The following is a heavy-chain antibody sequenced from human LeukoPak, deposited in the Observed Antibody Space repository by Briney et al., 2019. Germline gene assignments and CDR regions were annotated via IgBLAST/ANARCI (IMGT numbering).Heavy chain of an antibody. CDR3: ARFPRIAVAGAFDY. V-gene: IGHV1-46*01. D-gene: IGHD6-19*01. J-gene: IGHJ4*02. CDR2: INLTGGST. CDR1: GYTFTRYY. Sequence: ASVKVSCKASGYTFTRYYLHWVPQAPGQGVGRMGIINLTGGSTSYAQLLQGRVTITRETPTSTVYVELSSLRSADTAVYYCARFPRIAVAGAFDYWGQGTLVTVSS.